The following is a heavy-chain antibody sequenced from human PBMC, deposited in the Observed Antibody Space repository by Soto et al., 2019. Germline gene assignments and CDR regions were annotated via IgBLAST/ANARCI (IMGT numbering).Heavy chain of an antibody. D-gene: IGHD5-18*01. CDR1: GFTFSSHS. V-gene: IGHV3-53*01. J-gene: IGHJ4*02. Sequence: GGSLRLSCAASGFTFSSHSMNWVRQAPGKGLEWVSFIYSSGSTYYADSVKGRFTISRDNFKNTLYLQMNSLRAEDTAVYYCARGYSYTQPVFDYWGLGTLVTVSS. CDR3: ARGYSYTQPVFDY. CDR2: IYSSGST.